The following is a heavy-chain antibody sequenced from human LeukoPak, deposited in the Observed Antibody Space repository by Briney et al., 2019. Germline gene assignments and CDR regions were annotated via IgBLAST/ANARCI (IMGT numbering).Heavy chain of an antibody. CDR1: CGSISSYY. CDR2: IHYSGST. D-gene: IGHD5-18*01. V-gene: IGHV4-59*12. J-gene: IGHJ4*02. Sequence: SETLSFTCTVSCGSISSYYWSWIRQPPGKGLEWIGNIHYSGSTNYNPSLKSRVTISVDTSKNQFSLKLSSVSAADTAVYYCARESGYSYGGVSWGQGTLVTVSS. CDR3: ARESGYSYGGVS.